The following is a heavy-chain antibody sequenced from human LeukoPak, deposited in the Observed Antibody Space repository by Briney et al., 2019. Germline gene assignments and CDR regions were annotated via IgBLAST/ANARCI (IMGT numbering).Heavy chain of an antibody. CDR2: IVPIFGTA. D-gene: IGHD3-3*01. CDR1: GGTFSSYA. CDR3: ARGGYYTFYFRAFDI. Sequence: ASVKVSCKASGGTFSSYAISWVRQAPGQGLEWMGGIVPIFGTANYAQKFQGRVTITADESTSTAYIELSSLRSEDTAVYYCARGGYYTFYFRAFDIWGQGTMDTVSS. V-gene: IGHV1-69*13. J-gene: IGHJ3*02.